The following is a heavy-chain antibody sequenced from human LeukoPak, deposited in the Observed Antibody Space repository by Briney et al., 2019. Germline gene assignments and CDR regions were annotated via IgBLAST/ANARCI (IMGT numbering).Heavy chain of an antibody. J-gene: IGHJ6*03. CDR1: GFTFSSYS. CDR3: ARSAPAAAGTGPMDV. V-gene: IGHV3-21*01. D-gene: IGHD6-13*01. Sequence: GGSLRLSCAASGFTFSSYSMNWVRQAPGKGLEWVSYIRSSSSDIYYADSVKGRFTISRDNAKNSLYLQMNSLRAEDTAVYYCARSAPAAAGTGPMDVWGKGTTVTVSS. CDR2: IRSSSSDI.